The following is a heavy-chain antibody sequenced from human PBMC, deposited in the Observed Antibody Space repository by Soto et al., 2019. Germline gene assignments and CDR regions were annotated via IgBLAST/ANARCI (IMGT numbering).Heavy chain of an antibody. CDR2: IYYSGST. CDR3: ARYWSAPHDAFDI. V-gene: IGHV4-39*01. J-gene: IGHJ3*02. D-gene: IGHD2-8*02. CDR1: GGSISSSSHY. Sequence: SETLSLTCTVSGGSISSSSHYWGWIRQPPGKGLEWIGSIYYSGSTYYNPSLKSRVTISVDTSKNQFSLKLSSVTAADTAVYYCARYWSAPHDAFDIWGQGTMVTVSS.